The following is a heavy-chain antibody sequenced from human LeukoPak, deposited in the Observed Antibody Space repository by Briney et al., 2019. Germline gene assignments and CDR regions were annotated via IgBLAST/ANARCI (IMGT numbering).Heavy chain of an antibody. V-gene: IGHV1-8*03. CDR3: ARGRSGYEQSYYYYMDV. CDR2: MNLNSGNT. J-gene: IGHJ6*03. Sequence: ASVKVSCKASGYTCTSYDINWGRQATGQGLEWMGWMNLNSGNTGYEQKFEGRGTITRNTSISTAYMALSSLRSEDTAVYYCARGRSGYEQSYYYYMDVWGKGTTVTVSS. D-gene: IGHD5-12*01. CDR1: GYTCTSYD.